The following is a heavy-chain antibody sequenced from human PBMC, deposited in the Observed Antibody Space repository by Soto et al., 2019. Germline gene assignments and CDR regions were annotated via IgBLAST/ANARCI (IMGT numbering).Heavy chain of an antibody. CDR3: ATASWRYYDSSSYNY. CDR1: GYTLTELS. CDR2: FDPEDGET. J-gene: IGHJ4*02. V-gene: IGHV1-24*01. Sequence: ASVKVSCKVSGYTLTELSMHWVRQAPGKGLEWMGGFDPEDGETIYAQKFQGRVTMTEDTSTDTAYMELSSLRSEDTAVYYCATASWRYYDSSSYNYWGQGTLVTVSS. D-gene: IGHD3-22*01.